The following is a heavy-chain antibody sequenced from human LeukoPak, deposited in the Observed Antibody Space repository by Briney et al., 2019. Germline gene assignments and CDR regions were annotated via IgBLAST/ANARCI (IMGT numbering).Heavy chain of an antibody. D-gene: IGHD6-13*01. CDR2: IKQDGSEK. J-gene: IGHJ4*02. CDR3: ARYGQLVRYYFDY. CDR1: GYTFSSYG. Sequence: PGGSLRLSCAASGYTFSSYGMNWVRQAPGKGLEWVANIKQDGSEKYYVDSVKGRFTISRDNAKNSLYLQMNSLRAEDTAVYYCARYGQLVRYYFDYWGQGTLVTVSS. V-gene: IGHV3-7*01.